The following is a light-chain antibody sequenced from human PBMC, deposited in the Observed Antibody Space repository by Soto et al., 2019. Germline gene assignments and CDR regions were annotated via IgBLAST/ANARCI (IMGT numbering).Light chain of an antibody. J-gene: IGKJ1*01. Sequence: DIQMTQSPSTLSASVGDRVTITCRASQSISYWLAWYQQKPGKAPNLLIYDVSNLESGVPSRFSGSASGTEFTLTISSLQPDDFATYYCQQYNSYLWTFGQGTKVEI. CDR1: QSISYW. V-gene: IGKV1-5*01. CDR3: QQYNSYLWT. CDR2: DVS.